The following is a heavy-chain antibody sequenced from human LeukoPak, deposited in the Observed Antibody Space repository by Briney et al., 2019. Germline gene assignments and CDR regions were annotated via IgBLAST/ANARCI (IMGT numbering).Heavy chain of an antibody. CDR2: ISYDVGKK. Sequence: GGSLRLPCAASGFTFSSYGMHWVRQAPGKGLEWVAVISYDVGKKYYADSVKGRFTISRDNSKNTLYLQMNSMRAEDTAVYYCAKDDYYDTSGYRDWGQGTLVTVSS. D-gene: IGHD3-22*01. V-gene: IGHV3-30*18. CDR1: GFTFSSYG. CDR3: AKDDYYDTSGYRD. J-gene: IGHJ4*02.